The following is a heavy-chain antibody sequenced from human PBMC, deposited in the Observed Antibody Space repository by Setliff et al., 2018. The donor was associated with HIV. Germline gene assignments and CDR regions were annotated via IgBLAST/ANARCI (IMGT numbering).Heavy chain of an antibody. J-gene: IGHJ5*02. CDR1: GGTFSLYA. D-gene: IGHD5-12*01. V-gene: IGHV1-69*13. CDR2: IIPIFNTA. Sequence: SVKVSCKASGGTFSLYAINWVRQAPGQGLEWMGGIIPIFNTANYAQKFQGRVTTTADGSTSTAYMELSSLRFEDTATYYCARDQATGYEKVWFSWIDPWGQGTLVTVSS. CDR3: ARDQATGYEKVWFSWIDP.